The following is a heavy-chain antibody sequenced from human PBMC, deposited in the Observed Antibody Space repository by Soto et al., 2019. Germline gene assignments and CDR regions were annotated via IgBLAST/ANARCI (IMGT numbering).Heavy chain of an antibody. Sequence: QVQLVQSGAEVKKPGSSVKVSCKASGGTFSSYAISWVRQAPGQGLEWMGGIIPIFGTANYAQKFQGRVTIPADESTSTAYMEMSSLSSEATAVYYCARDNGYCSGGSGYVYWGQGPLVTVTS. CDR1: GGTFSSYA. J-gene: IGHJ4*02. D-gene: IGHD2-15*01. V-gene: IGHV1-69*01. CDR3: ARDNGYCSGGSGYVY. CDR2: IIPIFGTA.